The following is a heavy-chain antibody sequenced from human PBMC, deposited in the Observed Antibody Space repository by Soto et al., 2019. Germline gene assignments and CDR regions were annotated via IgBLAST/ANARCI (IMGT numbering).Heavy chain of an antibody. J-gene: IGHJ4*02. CDR2: FDPEDGET. CDR1: GYTLTELS. V-gene: IGHV1-24*01. CDR3: ATEKIRYTLRYFDSFDY. D-gene: IGHD3-9*01. Sequence: QVQLVQSGAEVKKPGASVKVSCKVSGYTLTELSMHWVRQAPGKGLEWMGGFDPEDGETIYAQKFQGRVTTTETTSTDTAYMELRSLRSEDTAVYYCATEKIRYTLRYFDSFDYWGQGTLVTVSS.